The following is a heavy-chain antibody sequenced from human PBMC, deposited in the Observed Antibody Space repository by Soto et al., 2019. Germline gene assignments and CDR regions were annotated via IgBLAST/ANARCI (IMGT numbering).Heavy chain of an antibody. D-gene: IGHD5-18*01. J-gene: IGHJ6*02. CDR1: GDTFSSYA. CDR3: ARDGRGYRSRASSMEV. V-gene: IGHV1-69*01. CDR2: IIPIFGTA. Sequence: QVQLVQSGAEVKKPGSSVKVSCKASGDTFSSYAISWVRQAPGQGLEWMGGIIPIFGTANYAQKFQGRVTITADESTSTAYMELSSLRSEDTAVYYCARDGRGYRSRASSMEVWGQGTTVTVS.